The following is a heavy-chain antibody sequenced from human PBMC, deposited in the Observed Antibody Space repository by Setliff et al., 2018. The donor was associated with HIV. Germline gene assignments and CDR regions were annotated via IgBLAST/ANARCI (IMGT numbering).Heavy chain of an antibody. J-gene: IGHJ4*02. Sequence: SETLSLTCTVSGASINSGDSYWTWIRQSPGKGLEWIGFIYYSGSNYYNPSLKSRISISLDASKSQFSLWLTSVTAADTAVYYCARGRWGGGAGAPSYYFDSWGQGTLLTVSS. V-gene: IGHV4-30-4*01. CDR2: IYYSGSN. CDR3: ARGRWGGGAGAPSYYFDS. CDR1: GASINSGDSY. D-gene: IGHD6-19*01.